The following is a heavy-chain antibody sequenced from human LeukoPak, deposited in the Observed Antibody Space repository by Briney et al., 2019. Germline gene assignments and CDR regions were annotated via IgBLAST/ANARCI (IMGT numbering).Heavy chain of an antibody. CDR1: GGSFSAYY. CDR3: ARASAVTTTDY. D-gene: IGHD4-11*01. V-gene: IGHV4-34*01. CDR2: INHSGST. J-gene: IGHJ4*02. Sequence: PSETLSLTCAVYGGSFSAYYWSWIRQPPGKGLEWIGEINHSGSTNYNPSLKSRVTISVDTSKNQFSLKLSSVTAADTAVYYCARASAVTTTDYWGQGTLVTVSS.